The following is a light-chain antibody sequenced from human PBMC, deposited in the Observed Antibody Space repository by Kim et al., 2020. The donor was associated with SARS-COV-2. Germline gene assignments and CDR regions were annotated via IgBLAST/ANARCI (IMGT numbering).Light chain of an antibody. CDR3: QQYSDYVFT. CDR2: DAS. V-gene: IGKV1-5*01. J-gene: IGKJ2*01. CDR1: RSVSSW. Sequence: DIQMTQSPSTLSASVGDRVTITCRASRSVSSWLAWYQQKPGKVPKALIYDASNLETGVPSRFSGSGSGTDFTLTISSLQPDDFATYYCQQYSDYVFTCGQGTKLEI.